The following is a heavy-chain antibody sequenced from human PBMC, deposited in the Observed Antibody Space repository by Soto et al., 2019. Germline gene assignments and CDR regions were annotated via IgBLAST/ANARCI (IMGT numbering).Heavy chain of an antibody. CDR1: GGSISSGGYY. Sequence: SETLSLTCTVSGGSISSGGYYWSWIRQHPGKGLEWIGYIYYSGSTYYNPSLKSRVTISVDTSKNQFSLKLSSVTAADTAVDYGARYIVVGFDYYGMDVWGQGTTVTVSS. V-gene: IGHV4-31*03. J-gene: IGHJ6*02. CDR3: ARYIVVGFDYYGMDV. D-gene: IGHD5-12*01. CDR2: IYYSGST.